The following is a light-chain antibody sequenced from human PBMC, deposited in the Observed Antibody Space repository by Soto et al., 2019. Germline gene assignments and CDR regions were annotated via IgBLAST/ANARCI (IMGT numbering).Light chain of an antibody. CDR1: QSVSSSY. J-gene: IGKJ1*01. V-gene: IGKV3-20*01. CDR2: DVS. Sequence: EIVLTQSPGTLSLSPGERATLSCRSSQSVSSSYLAWYQQKPGQAPRLLIYDVSRRATGIPDRFSGSGSGKDFTLTISSLETEDFEVYYYQKYASPPTFGQGTKVEIK. CDR3: QKYASPPT.